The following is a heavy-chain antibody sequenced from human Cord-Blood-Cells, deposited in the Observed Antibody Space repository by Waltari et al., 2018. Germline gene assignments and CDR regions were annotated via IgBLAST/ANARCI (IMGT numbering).Heavy chain of an antibody. CDR3: ARVWGSYFDY. CDR2: IYYSGST. D-gene: IGHD3-16*01. Sequence: QVQLQESGPGLVKPSETLSLTCTVSGGSIRSHYWSWIRQPPGKGLEWLGYIYYSGSTNYNPSLKSRVTISVDTSKNQFSLKLSSVTAADTAVYYCARVWGSYFDYWGQGTLVTVSS. V-gene: IGHV4-59*11. J-gene: IGHJ4*02. CDR1: GGSIRSHY.